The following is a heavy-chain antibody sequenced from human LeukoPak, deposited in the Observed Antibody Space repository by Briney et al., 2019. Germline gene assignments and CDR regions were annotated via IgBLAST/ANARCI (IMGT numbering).Heavy chain of an antibody. J-gene: IGHJ4*02. D-gene: IGHD3-16*01. CDR2: INPNSGGT. Sequence: VASVKVSCKASGYTFTGYYMHWVRQAPGQGLEWMGRINPNSGGTNYAQKFQGRVTMTRDTSISTAYMELSRLRSDDTAVYYCARESSLGGGFDYWGQGTLVTVSS. CDR3: ARESSLGGGFDY. CDR1: GYTFTGYY. V-gene: IGHV1-2*06.